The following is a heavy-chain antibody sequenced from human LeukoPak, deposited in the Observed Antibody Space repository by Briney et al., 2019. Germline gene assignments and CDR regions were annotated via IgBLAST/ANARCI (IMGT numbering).Heavy chain of an antibody. CDR2: INPSGGST. CDR1: GYTFTSYY. V-gene: IGHV1-46*01. J-gene: IGHJ3*02. CDR3: ARDVIVGAISDAFDI. D-gene: IGHD1-26*01. Sequence: ASVKVSCKASGYTFTSYYMHWVRQAPGQGLEWMGLINPSGGSTSYAQKFQGRVTMTRDTSTSTVYMELSSLRSEDTAVYYCARDVIVGAISDAFDIWGQGTMVTVSS.